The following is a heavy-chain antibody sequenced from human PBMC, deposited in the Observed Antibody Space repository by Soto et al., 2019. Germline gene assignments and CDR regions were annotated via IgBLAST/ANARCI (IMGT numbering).Heavy chain of an antibody. J-gene: IGHJ4*02. CDR2: ISSSSSYI. D-gene: IGHD3-16*02. Sequence: PGGSLRLSCAASGFTFSSYSMNWVRQAPGKGLEWVSSISSSSSYIHYADSVKGRFTISRDNAKNSLYLQMNSLRAEDTAVYYCAKEAGELSTRSFDYWGQGTLVTVSS. CDR1: GFTFSSYS. V-gene: IGHV3-21*01. CDR3: AKEAGELSTRSFDY.